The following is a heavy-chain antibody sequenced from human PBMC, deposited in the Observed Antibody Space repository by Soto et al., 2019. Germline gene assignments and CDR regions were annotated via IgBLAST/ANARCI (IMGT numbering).Heavy chain of an antibody. CDR1: GYTFTSYG. CDR2: IRAYNGNT. Sequence: QVQLVQSGAEVKKPGASVKVSCKASGYTFTSYGISWVRQAPGQGLEWMGWIRAYNGNTNYAQKLQGRVTMTTDTSTSTXYXXXXXXXXXXXXXXXXXRXXPTMDVWGQGTTVTVXS. V-gene: IGHV1-18*01. J-gene: IGHJ6*02. CDR3: XRXXPTMDV.